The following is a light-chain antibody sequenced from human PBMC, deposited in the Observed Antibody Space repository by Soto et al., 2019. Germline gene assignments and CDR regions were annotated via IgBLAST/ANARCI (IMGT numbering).Light chain of an antibody. Sequence: EIVLTQSPGTLSLSPGERATLSCRASQSVSSSYLAWYQQKPGQAPRLLIYGASSRATVTPDRFSGSGSGTDFTLTIRRLEPEDFAVYYCQQYGSSPSWTFGQGTTGDIK. CDR1: QSVSSSY. CDR3: QQYGSSPSWT. J-gene: IGKJ1*01. CDR2: GAS. V-gene: IGKV3-20*01.